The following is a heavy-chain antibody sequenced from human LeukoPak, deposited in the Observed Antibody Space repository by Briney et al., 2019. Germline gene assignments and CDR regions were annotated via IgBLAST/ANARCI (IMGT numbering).Heavy chain of an antibody. CDR3: ARGYRAPQTFYSYHYFDY. Sequence: SETLSLTCAVYGGSFSGYYWNWIRQPPGKGLQWIGEIRHFGSTNYNPSLKSRVTISGDTSKNQFSLKVNSVTAADTAIYYCARGYRAPQTFYSYHYFDYWAQGTLVTVSS. CDR2: IRHFGST. V-gene: IGHV4-34*01. D-gene: IGHD3-3*02. CDR1: GGSFSGYY. J-gene: IGHJ4*02.